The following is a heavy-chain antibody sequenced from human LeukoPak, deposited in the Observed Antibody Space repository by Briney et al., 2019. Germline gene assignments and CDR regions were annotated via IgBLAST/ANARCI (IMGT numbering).Heavy chain of an antibody. CDR3: ARQTREMATIWMRRRAAFDY. CDR2: IYYSGST. Sequence: PSETLSLTCTVSGGSISSSSYYWGWIRQPPGKGLEWIGSIYYSGSTYCNPSLKSRVTISVDTSKNQFSLKLSSVTAADTAVYYCARQTREMATIWMRRRAAFDYWGQGTLVTVSS. J-gene: IGHJ4*02. D-gene: IGHD5-24*01. CDR1: GGSISSSSYY. V-gene: IGHV4-39*01.